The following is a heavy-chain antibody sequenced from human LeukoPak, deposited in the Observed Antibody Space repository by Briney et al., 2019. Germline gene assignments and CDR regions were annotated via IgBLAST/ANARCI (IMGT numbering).Heavy chain of an antibody. CDR1: GFTFSSYA. D-gene: IGHD3-22*01. V-gene: IGHV3-23*01. J-gene: IGHJ4*02. Sequence: GGSLRLSCAASGFTFSSYAMSWVRQAPGKGLEWVSAISGSGGSTYYADSVKGRFTISRDNAKNSLYLQMNSLRAEDTAVYYCARTYDSSGYYFGYWGQGTLVTVSS. CDR3: ARTYDSSGYYFGY. CDR2: ISGSGGST.